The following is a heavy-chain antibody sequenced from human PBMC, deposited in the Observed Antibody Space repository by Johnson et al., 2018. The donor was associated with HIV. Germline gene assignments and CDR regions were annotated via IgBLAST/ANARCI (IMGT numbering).Heavy chain of an antibody. CDR1: GFSFSTYA. CDR3: ARPGIVVLPAGAFDI. Sequence: QVQLVESGGGLVQPGRSLRLSCAASGFSFSTYAMHWVRQAPGKGLEWVALISSDGNNKYYSDSVEGRFTVSRDKSKNTLYLQMNSLRGDDTAVYYCARPGIVVLPAGAFDIWGPGTMVTVSS. V-gene: IGHV3-30*04. CDR2: ISSDGNNK. D-gene: IGHD2-2*01. J-gene: IGHJ3*02.